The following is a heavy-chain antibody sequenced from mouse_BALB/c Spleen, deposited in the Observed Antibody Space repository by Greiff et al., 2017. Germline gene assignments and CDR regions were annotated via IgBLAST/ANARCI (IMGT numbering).Heavy chain of an antibody. V-gene: IGHV3-8*02. CDR3: ARYLYYGNPFAY. Sequence: EVQLQQSGPSLVKPSQTLSLTCSVTGDSITSCYWNWIRKFPGNKLEYMGYISYSGSTYYNPSLKSRISITRDTSKNQYYLQLNSVTTEDTATYYCARYLYYGNPFAYWGQGTLVTVSA. J-gene: IGHJ3*01. CDR1: GDSITSCY. D-gene: IGHD2-1*01. CDR2: ISYSGST.